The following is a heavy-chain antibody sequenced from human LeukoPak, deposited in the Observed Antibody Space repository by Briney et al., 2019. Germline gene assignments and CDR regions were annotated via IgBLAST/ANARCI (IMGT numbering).Heavy chain of an antibody. CDR3: ARQYGSNLNY. V-gene: IGHV4-59*08. CDR1: GGSVSSYY. J-gene: IGHJ4*02. Sequence: TETLSLTCTVSGGSVSSYYWSWIRQPPGKGLECIGYIYYSGSTNYNPSLKSRVTISVDTSKNQFSLKLSSVTAADTAVYYCARQYGSNLNYWGQGTLVTVSS. D-gene: IGHD5-24*01. CDR2: IYYSGST.